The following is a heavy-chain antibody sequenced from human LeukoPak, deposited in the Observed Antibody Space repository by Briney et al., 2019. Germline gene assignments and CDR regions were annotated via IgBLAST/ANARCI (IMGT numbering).Heavy chain of an antibody. CDR1: GFTFSSYS. Sequence: GSLRLSCAASGFTFSSYSMNWVRQAPGKGLEWVSYISSSGSTIYYADSVKGRFTISRDNAKNSLYLQMNSLRAEDTAVYYCASSSTYYDILTGGLFDYWGQGTLVTVSS. CDR3: ASSSTYYDILTGGLFDY. J-gene: IGHJ4*02. D-gene: IGHD3-9*01. CDR2: ISSSGSTI. V-gene: IGHV3-48*01.